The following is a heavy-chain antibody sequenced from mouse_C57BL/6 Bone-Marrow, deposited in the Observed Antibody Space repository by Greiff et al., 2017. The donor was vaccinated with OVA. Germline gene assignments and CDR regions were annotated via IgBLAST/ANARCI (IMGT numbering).Heavy chain of an antibody. CDR2: IDPSDSYT. D-gene: IGHD1-1*01. Sequence: QVQLQQPGAELVRPGTSVKLSCKASGYTFTSYWMHWVKQRPGQGLEWIGEIDPSDSYTNYNQKFKGKATLTVDTSSSTAYLQLSSLTSEDSAVYYCARPYCNGSSWGFAYWGQGTLVTVSA. V-gene: IGHV1-59*01. CDR3: ARPYCNGSSWGFAY. J-gene: IGHJ3*01. CDR1: GYTFTSYW.